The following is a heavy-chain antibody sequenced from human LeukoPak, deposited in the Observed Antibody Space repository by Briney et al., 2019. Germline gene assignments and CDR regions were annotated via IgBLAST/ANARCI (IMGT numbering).Heavy chain of an antibody. V-gene: IGHV1-24*01. CDR2: FDPEDGET. CDR3: ATRGITVVNPHRTFDY. J-gene: IGHJ4*02. D-gene: IGHD4-23*01. Sequence: ASVKGSCKVSGYTLTELSMHWVRQAPGKGLEWMGGFDPEDGETIYAQKFQGRVTMTEDTSTDTAYMELSRLRSEDTAVYYCATRGITVVNPHRTFDYWGQGTLVTVSS. CDR1: GYTLTELS.